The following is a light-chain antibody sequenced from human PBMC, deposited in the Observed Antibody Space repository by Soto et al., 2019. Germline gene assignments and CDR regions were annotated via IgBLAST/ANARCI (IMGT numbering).Light chain of an antibody. CDR3: QQYKNWPL. V-gene: IGKV3-15*01. CDR1: QSVRSH. CDR2: GAS. J-gene: IGKJ5*01. Sequence: IVITQSPSTLSVSPGEGVTLSCRASQSVRSHLAWYQQRPGQPPRLLIYGASTRATGIPARFSGSGFGTEFTLTISSLQPEDFAVYYCQQYKNWPLFGQGTRLEIK.